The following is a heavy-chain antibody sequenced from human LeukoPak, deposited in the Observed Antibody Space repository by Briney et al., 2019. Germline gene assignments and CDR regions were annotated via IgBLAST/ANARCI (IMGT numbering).Heavy chain of an antibody. CDR3: ARERTYCSSTSCSTHYYYGMDV. CDR2: ISYDGSNK. D-gene: IGHD2-2*01. V-gene: IGHV3-30*03. CDR1: GFTFSSYG. J-gene: IGHJ6*02. Sequence: GRSLRLSCAASGFTFSSYGMHWVRQAPGKELEWVAVISYDGSNKYYADSVKGRFTISRDNSKNTLYLQMNSLRAEDTAVYYCARERTYCSSTSCSTHYYYGMDVWGQGTTVTVSS.